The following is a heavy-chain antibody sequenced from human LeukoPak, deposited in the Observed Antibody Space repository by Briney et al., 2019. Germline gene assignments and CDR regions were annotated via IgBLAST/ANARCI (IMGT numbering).Heavy chain of an antibody. D-gene: IGHD3-10*01. J-gene: IGHJ4*02. CDR2: INQSGST. Sequence: PSETLSLTCAVYGGSFSGYYWSWIRQPPGKGLEWIGEINQSGSTNYNPSLKSRVTISVDTSKNQFSLKLSSVTAADTAVYYCASMVRGVIRSFDYWGQGTLVTVSS. V-gene: IGHV4-34*01. CDR1: GGSFSGYY. CDR3: ASMVRGVIRSFDY.